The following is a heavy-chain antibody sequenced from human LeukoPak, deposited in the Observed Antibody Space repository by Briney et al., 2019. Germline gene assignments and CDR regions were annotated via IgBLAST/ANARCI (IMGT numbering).Heavy chain of an antibody. CDR3: ARLSAAVDAFDI. CDR2: ISAYNDNT. V-gene: IGHV1-18*01. D-gene: IGHD2-2*01. J-gene: IGHJ3*02. Sequence: ATVKVSCKASGYTFTSYGISWVRQAPGQGLEWMGWISAYNDNTNYAQKLQGRDTMTTDTSTRTAYMELRSLRSDDTAMYYCARLSAAVDAFDIWGQGTMVTVSS. CDR1: GYTFTSYG.